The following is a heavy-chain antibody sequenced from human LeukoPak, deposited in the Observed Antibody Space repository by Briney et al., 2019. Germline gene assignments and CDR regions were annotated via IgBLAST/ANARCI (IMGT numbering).Heavy chain of an antibody. V-gene: IGHV1-46*01. CDR1: GYTFTTYS. CDR2: INLSGGST. J-gene: IGHJ6*02. CDR3: VRHNHMDV. Sequence: ASVKVSCKASGYTFTTYSMHWVRQAPGQGLEWMAIINLSGGSTDYTQKFQGRVTVTRDASTGTVYMGLSSLRSEDTAVYYCVRHNHMDVWGQGTTVTVSS.